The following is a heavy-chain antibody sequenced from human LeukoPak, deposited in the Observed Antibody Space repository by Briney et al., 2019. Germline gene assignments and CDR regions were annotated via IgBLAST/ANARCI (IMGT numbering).Heavy chain of an antibody. D-gene: IGHD5-18*01. CDR3: ARGYSYGYPLGY. CDR2: IYTSGST. J-gene: IGHJ4*02. CDR1: GGSISSGSYY. V-gene: IGHV4-61*09. Sequence: SQTLSLTCTVSGGSISSGSYYWSGIRQPAGKGLEWIGHIYTSGSTNYNPSLKSRVTISVDTSKNQFSLNLSSVTAADTAVYYCARGYSYGYPLGYWGQGTLVTVSS.